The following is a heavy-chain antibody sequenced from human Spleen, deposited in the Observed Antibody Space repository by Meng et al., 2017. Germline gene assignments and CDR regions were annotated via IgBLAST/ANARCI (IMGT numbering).Heavy chain of an antibody. D-gene: IGHD3-9*01. Sequence: VQAVPSGVVVSKAWATVPCSFTATVVIFGYSVVGWVRQAPGQGLEWMGGIKGVLGTTNYSQKFQGRVTITTDESTSTVYMELARLTSEDTAVYYCARGHSLGYYDILTGYPGYDYWGQGTLVTVSS. V-gene: IGHV1-69*01. CDR3: ARGHSLGYYDILTGYPGYDY. CDR1: VVIFGYSV. CDR2: IKGVLGTT. J-gene: IGHJ4*02.